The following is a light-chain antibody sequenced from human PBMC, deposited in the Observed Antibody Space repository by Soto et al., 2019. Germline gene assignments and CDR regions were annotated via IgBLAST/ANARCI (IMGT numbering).Light chain of an antibody. CDR3: AAWDDSLSAQ. J-gene: IGLJ3*02. CDR1: SSNIGSNY. V-gene: IGLV1-47*01. CDR2: RNN. Sequence: QSVLTQPPSASGTPGQRVTISCSGSSSNIGSNYVYWYQQLPGTAPKLLIYRNNQRPSGVPDRFSGSKSGTSASLAISGLRSEDEADYYCAAWDDSLSAQFGGGTKLPS.